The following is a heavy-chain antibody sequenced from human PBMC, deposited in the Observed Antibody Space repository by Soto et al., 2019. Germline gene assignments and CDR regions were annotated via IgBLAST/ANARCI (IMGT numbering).Heavy chain of an antibody. V-gene: IGHV4-34*01. CDR2: INHSGST. CDR3: ARYVVVAATSFWFDP. Sequence: PSETLSLTCAVYGGSFSGYYWSWIRQPPGKGLEWIGEINHSGSTNYNPSLKSRVTISVDTSKNQFSLKLSSMTAADTAVYYCARYVVVAATSFWFDPWGQGTLVTVSS. J-gene: IGHJ5*02. CDR1: GGSFSGYY. D-gene: IGHD2-15*01.